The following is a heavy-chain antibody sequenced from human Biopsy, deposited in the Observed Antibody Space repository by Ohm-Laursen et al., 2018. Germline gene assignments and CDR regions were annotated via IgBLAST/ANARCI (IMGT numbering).Heavy chain of an antibody. Sequence: SLRLSCPASGFTFSSYGMHWVRQAPGKGLEWVSLISNDGDIKYSADSMEGRFTISRDNSRNTLFLQMNSLKAEDTAVYYCAKDRFPYTSGYSSVFEYWGQGTLVTVSS. CDR3: AKDRFPYTSGYSSVFEY. V-gene: IGHV3-30*18. J-gene: IGHJ4*02. CDR1: GFTFSSYG. CDR2: ISNDGDIK. D-gene: IGHD3-22*01.